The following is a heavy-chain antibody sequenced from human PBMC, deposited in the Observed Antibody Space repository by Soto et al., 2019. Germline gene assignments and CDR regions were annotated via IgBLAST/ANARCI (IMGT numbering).Heavy chain of an antibody. CDR2: IYYSGST. D-gene: IGHD1-26*01. V-gene: IGHV4-39*01. CDR3: ARLGAMYSGSYCDWFDP. J-gene: IGHJ5*02. CDR1: GGSISSSSYY. Sequence: QLQLQESGPGLVKPSETLSLTCTVSGGSISSSSYYWGWIRQPPGKGLEWIGSIYYSGSTYYNPSLKSRVTISVDTSKTQFSLKLSSVTAADTAVYYCARLGAMYSGSYCDWFDPSGQGTLVTVSS.